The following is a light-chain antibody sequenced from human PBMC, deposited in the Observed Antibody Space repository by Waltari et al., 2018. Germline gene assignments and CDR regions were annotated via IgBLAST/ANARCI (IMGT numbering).Light chain of an antibody. CDR2: DSS. CDR1: QSVASSY. V-gene: IGKV3-20*01. CDR3: HQYVSSPRT. J-gene: IGKJ2*01. Sequence: IVLTQSPGTLSLSPGETAPLSCRASQSVASSYLAWYQHKPGQPPTRLIYDSSIRATGVPDRFSGTGSGTDFTLTISRLEPEDFAVYYCHQYVSSPRTFGQGSKLEIK.